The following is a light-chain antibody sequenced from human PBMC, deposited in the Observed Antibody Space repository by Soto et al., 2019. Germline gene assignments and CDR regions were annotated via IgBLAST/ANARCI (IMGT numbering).Light chain of an antibody. CDR2: AAS. Sequence: DIQMTQSPSSLPASVGDRVTITCRANQSISSYVNWYQQKPGKAPNLLIYAASSLQSEVPSRFSGSGSGTGFTLTISSLQSEDFATYSCQQSYYTAFTFGHGSNVDI. J-gene: IGKJ3*01. V-gene: IGKV1-39*01. CDR3: QQSYYTAFT. CDR1: QSISSY.